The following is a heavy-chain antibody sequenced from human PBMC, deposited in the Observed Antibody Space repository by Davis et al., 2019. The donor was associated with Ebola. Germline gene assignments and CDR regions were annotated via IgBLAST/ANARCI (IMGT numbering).Heavy chain of an antibody. V-gene: IGHV3-23*01. CDR3: AEGGTNNFLGAN. J-gene: IGHJ4*02. CDR1: RFPFPDAW. D-gene: IGHD1-1*01. CDR2: ISASGADI. Sequence: GESLKISCVASRFPFPDAWMSWVRQAPGGGLEWVSGISASGADIKYADSVRGRFSISRDDSKNTLYLQMDSLRAEDTAVFYCAEGGTNNFLGANWGQGTLVTVSS.